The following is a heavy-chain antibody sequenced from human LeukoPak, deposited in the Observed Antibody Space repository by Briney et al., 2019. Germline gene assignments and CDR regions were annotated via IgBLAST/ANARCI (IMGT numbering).Heavy chain of an antibody. Sequence: SETLSLTCAVYGGSFSGYYWSWIRQPPGKGLEWIGEINHSGSTNYNPSLKSRVTISVDTSKNQFSLKLSSVTAADTAVYYCARDIEGGSSSDFDYWGQGTLVTVSS. J-gene: IGHJ4*02. D-gene: IGHD6-6*01. CDR1: GGSFSGYY. V-gene: IGHV4-34*01. CDR3: ARDIEGGSSSDFDY. CDR2: INHSGST.